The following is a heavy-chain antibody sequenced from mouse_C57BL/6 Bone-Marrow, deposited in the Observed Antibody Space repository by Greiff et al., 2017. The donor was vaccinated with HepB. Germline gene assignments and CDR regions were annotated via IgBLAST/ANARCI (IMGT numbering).Heavy chain of an antibody. CDR3: ERANYYGSSPDY. V-gene: IGHV1-69*01. D-gene: IGHD1-1*01. CDR2: IDPSDSYT. CDR1: GYTFTSYW. J-gene: IGHJ2*01. Sequence: QVKLQQPGAELVMPGASVKLSCKASGYTFTSYWMHWVKQRPGQGLEWIGEIDPSDSYTNYNQKLKGKSTLTVDKSSSTAYMQLSSLTSEDSAVYYCERANYYGSSPDYGGQGTTLTVSS.